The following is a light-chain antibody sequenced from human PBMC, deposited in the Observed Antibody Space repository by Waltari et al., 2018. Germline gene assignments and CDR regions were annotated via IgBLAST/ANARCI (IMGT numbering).Light chain of an antibody. Sequence: QSALTQPASVSGSPGQSITISCPGTSSDVGGYNYFSWYQQHPGKAPKLMIYDVSKRPSGVSNRFSGSKSGNTASLTISGLQAEDEADYYCSSYTSSSSPYVFGTGTKVTVL. CDR1: SSDVGGYNY. CDR3: SSYTSSSSPYV. V-gene: IGLV2-14*01. CDR2: DVS. J-gene: IGLJ1*01.